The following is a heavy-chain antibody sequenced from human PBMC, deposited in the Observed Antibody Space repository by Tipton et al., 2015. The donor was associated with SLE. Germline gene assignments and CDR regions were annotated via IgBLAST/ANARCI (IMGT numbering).Heavy chain of an antibody. Sequence: SLRLSCAASGFRFSSYWMNWVRQAPGKGLEWVANIKQDGSDKNYVDSVKGRFTISRDNAKNSLYLQMNSLRAEDTAVYYCARDEGIALAGDAFDIWGQGTRVTVSS. D-gene: IGHD6-19*01. CDR2: IKQDGSDK. CDR1: GFRFSSYW. V-gene: IGHV3-7*01. J-gene: IGHJ3*02. CDR3: ARDEGIALAGDAFDI.